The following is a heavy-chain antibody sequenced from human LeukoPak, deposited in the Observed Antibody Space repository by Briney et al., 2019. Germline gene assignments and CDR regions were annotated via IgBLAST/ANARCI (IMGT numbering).Heavy chain of an antibody. Sequence: PGGSLRLSCAASGFTFSSYGMHWVRQAPGKGPEWVAFIRYDGSNKYYADSVKGRFTISRDNSKNTLYLQMNSLRAEDTAVYYCAKDNSSGYYYPDYWGQGTLVTVSS. J-gene: IGHJ4*02. CDR3: AKDNSSGYYYPDY. CDR2: IRYDGSNK. D-gene: IGHD3-22*01. CDR1: GFTFSSYG. V-gene: IGHV3-30*02.